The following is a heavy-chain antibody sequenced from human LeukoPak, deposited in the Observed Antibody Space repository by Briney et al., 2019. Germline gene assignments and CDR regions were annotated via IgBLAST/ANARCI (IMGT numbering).Heavy chain of an antibody. Sequence: TGGSLRLSCAASGFTFSSYCMSWVRQAPGKGLQWVANIKQDGSEKYYVDSVKGKFTISRDNDKKSLYLQMKRLRAEDTAVYYCARGYGAHIVVVPGYFDYWGQGTLVTVSS. J-gene: IGHJ4*02. V-gene: IGHV3-7*01. D-gene: IGHD2-2*01. CDR1: GFTFSSYC. CDR2: IKQDGSEK. CDR3: ARGYGAHIVVVPGYFDY.